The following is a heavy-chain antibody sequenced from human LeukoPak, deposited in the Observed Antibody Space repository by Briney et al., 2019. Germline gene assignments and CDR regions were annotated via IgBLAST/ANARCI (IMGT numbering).Heavy chain of an antibody. CDR1: GGSITSGSYY. Sequence: SETLSLTCTVSGGSITSGSYYWSWIRQPAGKGLEWIGRVSTTGSTDYNPSLKSRVSISLDTSKNQFSLKLSSVTAADTAVYYCARLNGEDVDYWGQGTLVTVSS. CDR3: ARLNGEDVDY. D-gene: IGHD4-17*01. V-gene: IGHV4-61*02. CDR2: VSTTGST. J-gene: IGHJ4*02.